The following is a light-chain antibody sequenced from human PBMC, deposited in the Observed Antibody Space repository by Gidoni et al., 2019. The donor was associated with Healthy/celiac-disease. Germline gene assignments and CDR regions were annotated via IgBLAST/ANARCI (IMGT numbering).Light chain of an antibody. Sequence: SYELTQPPSASVSPGQTASITCSGDKLGDKYACWYQQKPRQSPVLVIYQDSKRPAGIPERFSGSNSGNTATLTISGTQAMDEADYFCQAWDSSTFYVFGTGTKVTVL. V-gene: IGLV3-1*01. CDR2: QDS. CDR3: QAWDSSTFYV. CDR1: KLGDKY. J-gene: IGLJ1*01.